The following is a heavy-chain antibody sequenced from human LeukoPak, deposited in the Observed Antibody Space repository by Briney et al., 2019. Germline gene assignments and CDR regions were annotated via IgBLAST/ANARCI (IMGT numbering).Heavy chain of an antibody. CDR2: IYYSGDT. CDR3: ARAPRDTNSWYYFDY. D-gene: IGHD5-18*01. Sequence: GSLRLSCAASGFTFSSYWMHWVRQAPGKGLEWIGYIYYSGDTYYNPSLKSRVTISVDTSKNQFSLKLSSVTAADTAVYYCARAPRDTNSWYYFDYWGQGTLVSVSS. V-gene: IGHV4-59*06. CDR1: GFTFSSYW. J-gene: IGHJ4*02.